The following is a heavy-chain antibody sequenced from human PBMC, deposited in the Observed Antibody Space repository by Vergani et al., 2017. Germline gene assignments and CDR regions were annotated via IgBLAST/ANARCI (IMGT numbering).Heavy chain of an antibody. CDR1: GVSVTDYN. CDR3: AGDTHSWQRADR. CDR2: LSTTGGA. Sequence: QAQLQESGPGLVKPSETLSLTCHVFGVSVTDYNCNWIRQAPGKGLAWIGSLSTTGGATHSSNNPSLKSRVSISVDTVKSQFSLWLTSVTAADSAIYYCAGDTHSWQRADRWGQGLLVSVSS. V-gene: IGHV4-59*02. J-gene: IGHJ5*02. D-gene: IGHD6-13*01.